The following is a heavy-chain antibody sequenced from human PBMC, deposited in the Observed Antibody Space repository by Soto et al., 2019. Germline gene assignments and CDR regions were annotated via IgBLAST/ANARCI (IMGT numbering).Heavy chain of an antibody. CDR1: GFTFSSYG. J-gene: IGHJ4*02. CDR3: AKDGVAPYYLDY. Sequence: PGGSLRLSCAASGFTFSSYGMHWVRQAPGKGLEWVAVISYDGSNKYYADSVKGRFTISRDNSKNTLYLQMNSLRAEDTAVYYCAKDGVAPYYLDYWGQGTLVTVSS. D-gene: IGHD3-3*01. CDR2: ISYDGSNK. V-gene: IGHV3-30*18.